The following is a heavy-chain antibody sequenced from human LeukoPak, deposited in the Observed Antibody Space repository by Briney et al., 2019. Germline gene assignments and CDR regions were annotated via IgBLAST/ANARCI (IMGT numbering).Heavy chain of an antibody. CDR3: AVQQYSGSYYFGY. J-gene: IGHJ4*02. Sequence: GRSQTPSCVASGFTVSSNYMSSVRQDPGNGLEWVSVIYSGGSTYYADSVKGRFTISRDNSKNTLYLQMNSLRAEDTAVYYCAVQQYSGSYYFGYWGQGTLVTVSS. CDR1: GFTVSSNY. D-gene: IGHD1-26*01. CDR2: IYSGGST. V-gene: IGHV3-53*01.